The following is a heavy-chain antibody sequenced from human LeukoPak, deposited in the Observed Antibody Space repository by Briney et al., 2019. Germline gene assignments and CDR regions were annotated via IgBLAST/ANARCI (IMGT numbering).Heavy chain of an antibody. V-gene: IGHV4-30-2*01. Sequence: SETLSLTCTVSGGSISSGGYYWSWIRQPPGKGLEWIGYIYHSGSTYYNPSLKSRVTISVDRSKNQFSLKLSSVTAADTAVYYCASVVGATTAYAFDIWGQGTMVTVSS. D-gene: IGHD1-26*01. CDR3: ASVVGATTAYAFDI. J-gene: IGHJ3*02. CDR2: IYHSGST. CDR1: GGSISSGGYY.